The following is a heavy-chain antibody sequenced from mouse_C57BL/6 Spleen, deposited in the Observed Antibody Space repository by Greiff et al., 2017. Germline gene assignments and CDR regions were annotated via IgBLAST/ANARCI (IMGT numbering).Heavy chain of an antibody. CDR2: IDPNSGGT. J-gene: IGHJ4*01. CDR1: GYTFTSYW. D-gene: IGHD1-1*01. CDR3: ARSDYYGISYCYAMGY. V-gene: IGHV1-62-3*01. Sequence: QVQLQQPGAELVKPGASVKLSCKASGYTFTSYWMHWVKQRPGRGLEWIGRIDPNSGGTKYNEKFKSKATLTVDTPSSTAYMQLNSLTSADSAVYCCARSDYYGISYCYAMGYWGQGTSVTVSS.